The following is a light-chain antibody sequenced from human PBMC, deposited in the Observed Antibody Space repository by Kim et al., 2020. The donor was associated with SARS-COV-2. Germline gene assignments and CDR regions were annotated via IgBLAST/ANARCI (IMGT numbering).Light chain of an antibody. Sequence: ASLGGRVPMACRPSQAIGGSLAWYQQKPGKAPRLLIYDASTLQRGVPAGFSGSASGTEFTLTISSLQPEDFATYYCQQHNAYPPTFGGGTKVDIK. V-gene: IGKV1-9*01. CDR2: DAS. CDR3: QQHNAYPPT. CDR1: QAIGGS. J-gene: IGKJ4*01.